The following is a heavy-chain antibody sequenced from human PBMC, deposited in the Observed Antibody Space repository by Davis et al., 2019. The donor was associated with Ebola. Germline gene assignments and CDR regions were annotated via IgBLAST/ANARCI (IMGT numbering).Heavy chain of an antibody. J-gene: IGHJ6*02. V-gene: IGHV4-4*02. CDR1: GGSISSSNW. D-gene: IGHD2-2*02. Sequence: SETLSLTCALSGGSISSSNWWSWVRQPPGKGLEWIGEIYHSGSTYYNPSLKSRVTISVDTSKNQFSLKLSSVTAADTAVYYCARQAGIVVVPAAIRYYYGMDVWGQGTTVTVSS. CDR2: IYHSGST. CDR3: ARQAGIVVVPAAIRYYYGMDV.